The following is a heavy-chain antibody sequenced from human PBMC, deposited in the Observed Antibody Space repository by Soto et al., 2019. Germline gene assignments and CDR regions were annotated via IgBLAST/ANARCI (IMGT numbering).Heavy chain of an antibody. CDR2: ISAHNGNT. J-gene: IGHJ5*02. CDR3: ARPIAVAGRVWFDP. Sequence: ASVKVSCKGSCYTLTSYGISWVRQAPGQGLERKGWISAHNGNTNYAQNLQGRVTMTADRSTSTAYMELRSLRSEDTAVYYCARPIAVAGRVWFDPWGQGTLVTVSS. CDR1: CYTLTSYG. D-gene: IGHD6-19*01. V-gene: IGHV1-18*01.